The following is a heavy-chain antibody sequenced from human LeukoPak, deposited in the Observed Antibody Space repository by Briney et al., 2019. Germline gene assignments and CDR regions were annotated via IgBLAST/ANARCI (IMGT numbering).Heavy chain of an antibody. Sequence: GGCLRLSCAASGFTFSSYAMSWVRQAPGKGLEWVSAISGSGGSTYYADSVKGRFTISRDNSKNTLYLQMNSLRAEDTAVYYCAKDLKFSSSWCDYWGQGTLVTVSS. CDR3: AKDLKFSSSWCDY. V-gene: IGHV3-23*01. J-gene: IGHJ4*02. CDR2: ISGSGGST. D-gene: IGHD6-13*01. CDR1: GFTFSSYA.